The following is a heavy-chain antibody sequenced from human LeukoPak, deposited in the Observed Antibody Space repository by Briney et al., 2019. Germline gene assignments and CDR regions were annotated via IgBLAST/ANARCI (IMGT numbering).Heavy chain of an antibody. D-gene: IGHD6-19*01. Sequence: SETLSLTCTVSGGSISSYYWSWIRQPPGKGLEWIGFIYYSGSTNYNPSLKSRVTISEDTSKNQFSLKLSSVTAADTAVYYCARGVPQWPARIDYWGQGTLVTVSS. CDR1: GGSISSYY. J-gene: IGHJ4*02. CDR3: ARGVPQWPARIDY. CDR2: IYYSGST. V-gene: IGHV4-59*08.